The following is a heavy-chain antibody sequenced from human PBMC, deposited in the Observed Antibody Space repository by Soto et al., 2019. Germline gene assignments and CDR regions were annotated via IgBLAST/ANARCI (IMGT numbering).Heavy chain of an antibody. CDR2: ISDSGNT. V-gene: IGHV4-59*01. J-gene: IGHJ3*01. D-gene: IGHD3-22*01. CDR1: GGSITSYS. Sequence: QVQLQELGPGLVKPSETLSLICTVSGGSITSYSWTWIRQPPGKGLEWIGNISDSGNTNYSPSLKGRLTISVDKSEPPFSLMLPCVAAADTAVYYCSRDHLWGYDGRGQCAQGFDVWGHAPMLIVSS. CDR3: SRDHLWGYDGRGQCAQGFDV.